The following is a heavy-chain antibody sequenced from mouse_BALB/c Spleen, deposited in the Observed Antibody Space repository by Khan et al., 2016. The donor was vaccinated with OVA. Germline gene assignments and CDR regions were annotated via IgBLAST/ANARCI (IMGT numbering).Heavy chain of an antibody. D-gene: IGHD3-2*02. Sequence: QVQLQQSGAELVRPGASVKLSCKTSGYIFTSYWLHWVKQRSGQGLEWIARIYPGTDNTYYNEKLKDKATLTSATSSSTAYMQLSSLKDEDSAVYFCAREEALYYFDYWGQGTTRPVSS. V-gene: IGHV1S132*01. CDR3: AREEALYYFDY. CDR1: GYIFTSYW. CDR2: IYPGTDNT. J-gene: IGHJ2*01.